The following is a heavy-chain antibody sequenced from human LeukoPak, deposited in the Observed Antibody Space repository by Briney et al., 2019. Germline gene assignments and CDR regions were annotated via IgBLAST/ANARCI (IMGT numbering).Heavy chain of an antibody. CDR3: ARTYYDILTGYNPYFDY. J-gene: IGHJ4*02. CDR1: GFTFSNYG. D-gene: IGHD3-9*01. V-gene: IGHV3-21*01. Sequence: KTGGSLRLSCTASGFTFSNYGMNWVRQAPGKGLEWVSSITASSTAIYSADSVKGRFTISRDNAKNFLYLQMNSLRAEDTAVYYCARTYYDILTGYNPYFDYWGQGILVTVSS. CDR2: ITASSTAI.